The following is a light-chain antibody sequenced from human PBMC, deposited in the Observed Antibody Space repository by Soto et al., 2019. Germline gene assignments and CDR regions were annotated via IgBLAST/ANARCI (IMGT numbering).Light chain of an antibody. J-gene: IGLJ3*02. CDR3: AAWDDSLRGVV. CDR1: TSDIGAYNY. CDR2: GNS. V-gene: IGLV1-47*02. Sequence: QSALTQPPSASGSPGQSVTISCTGTTSDIGAYNYVSWYQQIPGAAPKLLMHGNSQRPSGVPDRFSGSKSGTSASLAIIGLRTEDEAHYYCAAWDDSLRGVVFGGGTQLTVL.